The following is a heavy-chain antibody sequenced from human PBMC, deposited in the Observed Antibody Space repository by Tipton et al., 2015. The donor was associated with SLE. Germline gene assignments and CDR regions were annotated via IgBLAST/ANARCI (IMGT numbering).Heavy chain of an antibody. CDR1: RFTFDNYG. Sequence: GSLRLSCAASRFTFDNYGMSWVRQAPGKGLEWVSVISGSGGSTYYADSVKGRFTISRDNSKNTLYLQMKSLRAEDTAIYYCARSSEMATMFDWFESWGQGTLVTVSS. CDR3: ARSSEMATMFDWFES. D-gene: IGHD5-24*01. V-gene: IGHV3-23*01. CDR2: ISGSGGST. J-gene: IGHJ5*01.